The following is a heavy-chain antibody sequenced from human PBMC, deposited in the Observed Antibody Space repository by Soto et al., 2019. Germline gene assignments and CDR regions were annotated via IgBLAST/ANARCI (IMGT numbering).Heavy chain of an antibody. D-gene: IGHD3-16*01. J-gene: IGHJ4*02. Sequence: EVQLVESGGGLVQPGESLRLSCAASGFTFSTYEMNWVRQAPGKGLEWVSYISTSGSARYYADSVKGRFTISRDNAKNSLYLQMNSLRAEDTAVYYCARDLSEVANGGSDYWRQGTLITVSS. CDR2: ISTSGSAR. V-gene: IGHV3-48*03. CDR3: ARDLSEVANGGSDY. CDR1: GFTFSTYE.